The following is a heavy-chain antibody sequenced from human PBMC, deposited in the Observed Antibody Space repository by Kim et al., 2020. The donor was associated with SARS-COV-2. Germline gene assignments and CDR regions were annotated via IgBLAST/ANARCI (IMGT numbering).Heavy chain of an antibody. J-gene: IGHJ4*02. D-gene: IGHD2-21*01. V-gene: IGHV5-51*01. CDR3: VKPRTYCGSHSCPFHH. Sequence: GESLKISCKGSGYSFTSYRIGWVRQMPGKGLEWMGFIYPADSDTRYSPSFQGQVTISADKSISTAYLQWSSLKASDTAMYYCVKPRTYCGSHSCPFHHWGQGTLVTVSS. CDR2: IYPADSDT. CDR1: GYSFTSYR.